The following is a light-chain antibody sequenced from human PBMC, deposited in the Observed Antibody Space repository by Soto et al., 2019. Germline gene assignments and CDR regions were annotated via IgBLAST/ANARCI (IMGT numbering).Light chain of an antibody. V-gene: IGKV1-39*01. CDR3: QQIYSSPPT. CDR1: QSMSNY. Sequence: DIPMTQSPSSLSASVGDRVTITCRASQSMSNYLNWYQQKPGTAPKVLIYAASNLQSGVPSRFSGSGSETDFTLTISSLQPEDFATYFCQQIYSSPPTFGGGTKVEIK. J-gene: IGKJ4*01. CDR2: AAS.